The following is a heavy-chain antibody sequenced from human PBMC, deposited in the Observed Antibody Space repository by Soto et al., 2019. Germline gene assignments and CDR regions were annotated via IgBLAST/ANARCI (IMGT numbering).Heavy chain of an antibody. Sequence: GGSLRLSCAASGFTFSTYALSWVRQAPGKGLEWVSAISNSGGTIYYADSVQGRFTISRDNTLNTLFLQMLSLIIDDTAVYYCAHPRGFGVFDAYDIWGQGTMVTVSS. CDR2: ISNSGGTI. V-gene: IGHV3-23*01. D-gene: IGHD2-15*01. CDR1: GFTFSTYA. J-gene: IGHJ3*02. CDR3: AHPRGFGVFDAYDI.